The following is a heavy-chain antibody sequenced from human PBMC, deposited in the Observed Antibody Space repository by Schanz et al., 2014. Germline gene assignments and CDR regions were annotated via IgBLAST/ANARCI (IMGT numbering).Heavy chain of an antibody. D-gene: IGHD3-10*01. CDR2: IYSSGIP. V-gene: IGHV4-59*08. CDR3: ARGGSAMVRGVMTASYWFFDL. J-gene: IGHJ2*01. Sequence: QVQLQESGPGLVKPSETLSLTCSVSGGSINNFYWGWIRQSPGKGLEWIGYIYSSGIPTYNPSLKGRVSLTAESTKTQFSLKLTSVTAGDAAVYYCARGGSAMVRGVMTASYWFFDLWGRGTLVTVSP. CDR1: GGSINNFY.